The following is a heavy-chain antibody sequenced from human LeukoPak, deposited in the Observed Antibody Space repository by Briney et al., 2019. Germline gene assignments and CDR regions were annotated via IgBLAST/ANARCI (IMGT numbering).Heavy chain of an antibody. V-gene: IGHV4-38-2*02. CDR3: ARDQPYMDV. Sequence: SETLSLTCTVSGYSISSGYYWGWIRQPPGKGLEWIGSIYHSGSTYYNPSPKSRVTISVDTSKNQFSLKLSSVTAADTAMYYCARDQPYMDVWGKRTTVTASS. CDR2: IYHSGST. J-gene: IGHJ6*03. CDR1: GYSISSGYY.